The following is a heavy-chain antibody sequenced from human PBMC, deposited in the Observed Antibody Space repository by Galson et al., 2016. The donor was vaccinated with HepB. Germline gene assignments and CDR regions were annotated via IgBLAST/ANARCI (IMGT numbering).Heavy chain of an antibody. J-gene: IGHJ5*02. CDR3: AREIYYYGSGRRRGWFDP. D-gene: IGHD3-10*01. Sequence: SETLSLTCDVDGGSFSGYYWSWIRQPPGKGLEWIGEINHSGRTNYNPALKRRVTISVDTSKNQFSLKLSSVTAADMAIYYCAREIYYYGSGRRRGWFDPWGQGTLVTVSS. CDR2: INHSGRT. CDR1: GGSFSGYY. V-gene: IGHV4-34*01.